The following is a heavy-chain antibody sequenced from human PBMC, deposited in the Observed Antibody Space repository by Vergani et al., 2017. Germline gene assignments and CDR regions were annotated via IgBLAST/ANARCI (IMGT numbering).Heavy chain of an antibody. Sequence: QVQLVQSGAEVKKPGASVKVSCKASGYTFTSYGISWVRQAPGQGLEWMGWISAYNGNTNYAQKLQGRVTMTTDTSTSTAYMELRSLRSDDTAVYYCARDPEIVVVPAAPYYYNYYGMDVWSQGTTVTVSS. CDR1: GYTFTSYG. J-gene: IGHJ6*02. CDR3: ARDPEIVVVPAAPYYYNYYGMDV. CDR2: ISAYNGNT. D-gene: IGHD2-2*01. V-gene: IGHV1-18*04.